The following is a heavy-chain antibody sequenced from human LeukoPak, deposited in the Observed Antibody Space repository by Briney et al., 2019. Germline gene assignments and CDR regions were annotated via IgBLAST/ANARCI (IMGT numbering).Heavy chain of an antibody. CDR3: ARAFTIFGVFDY. Sequence: GGSLRLSCAASRFTFSSYAMSWVRQAPGKGLEWVSAISGSGGSTYYADSVKGRFTISRDNSKNTLYLQMNSLRAEDTAVYYYARAFTIFGVFDYWGQGTLVTVSS. CDR2: ISGSGGST. V-gene: IGHV3-23*01. CDR1: RFTFSSYA. J-gene: IGHJ4*02. D-gene: IGHD3-3*01.